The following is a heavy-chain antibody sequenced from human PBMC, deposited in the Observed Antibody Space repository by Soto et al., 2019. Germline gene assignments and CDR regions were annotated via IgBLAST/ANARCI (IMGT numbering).Heavy chain of an antibody. CDR2: MNPNSGNT. CDR1: GYTFTSYD. CDR3: ASDIKYGDSSRWFDP. J-gene: IGHJ5*02. D-gene: IGHD4-17*01. Sequence: QVQLVQSGAEVKKPGASVKVSCKASGYTFTSYDINWVRQATGQGLEYLGWMNPNSGNTGYVQKCQGRVTMTRDTSPSTAYMELSSLRSEDTAVYYCASDIKYGDSSRWFDPWGQGTLVTVSS. V-gene: IGHV1-8*01.